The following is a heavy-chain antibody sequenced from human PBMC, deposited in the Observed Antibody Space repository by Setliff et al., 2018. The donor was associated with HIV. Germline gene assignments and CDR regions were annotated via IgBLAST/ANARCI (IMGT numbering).Heavy chain of an antibody. CDR3: ARNPCSGGSCPDAFDI. J-gene: IGHJ3*02. V-gene: IGHV4-61*10. CDR1: GGSISSGSYY. D-gene: IGHD2-15*01. Sequence: SETLFLTCTVSGGSISSGSYYWSWIRQPAGKGLEWIGYIYYSGSTNYNPSLKSRVTISVDTSKNQFSLKLSSVTAADTAVYYCARNPCSGGSCPDAFDIWGQGTMVTVSS. CDR2: IYYSGST.